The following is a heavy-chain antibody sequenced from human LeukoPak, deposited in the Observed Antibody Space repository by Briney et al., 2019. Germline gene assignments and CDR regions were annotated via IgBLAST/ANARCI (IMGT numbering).Heavy chain of an antibody. CDR2: INSDGSST. V-gene: IGHV3-74*01. CDR3: ARYGSGTSPPFFDY. D-gene: IGHD3-10*01. J-gene: IGHJ4*02. Sequence: PGGSLRLSCAASGFTFSSYWMHWVRQAPGKGLVWVSRINSDGSSTSYADSVKGRFTISRDNAKNTLYLQMNSLRAEDTAVYYCARYGSGTSPPFFDYWGQGTLVTVSS. CDR1: GFTFSSYW.